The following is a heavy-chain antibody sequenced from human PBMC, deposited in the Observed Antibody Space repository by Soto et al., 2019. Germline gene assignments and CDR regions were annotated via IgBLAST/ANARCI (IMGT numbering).Heavy chain of an antibody. CDR3: ARYSYEDTFDF. D-gene: IGHD5-18*01. Sequence: GASVKVSCKASVYSFITSAIHWVRQAPGQRLEWMGWLNVGSGNTKYSQNLQGRLTITRDTSASTAYRELSSLRSEDTAVYYCARYSYEDTFDFWGQGTVVTVSS. V-gene: IGHV1-3*01. CDR2: LNVGSGNT. CDR1: VYSFITSA. J-gene: IGHJ3*01.